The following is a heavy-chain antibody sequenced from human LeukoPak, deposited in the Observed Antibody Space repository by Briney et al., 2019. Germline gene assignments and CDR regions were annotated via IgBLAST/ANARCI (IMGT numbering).Heavy chain of an antibody. V-gene: IGHV4-59*01. Sequence: PSETLSLTCTVSGGSISSYYWSWIRQPPGKGLEWIGYIYYSGSTNYNPSLKSRVTISVDTSKNQFSLKLSSVTAADTAVYYCARVGRYCSGGSCYPGRRYYFDYWGQGTLVTVSS. CDR3: ARVGRYCSGGSCYPGRRYYFDY. J-gene: IGHJ4*02. CDR1: GGSISSYY. CDR2: IYYSGST. D-gene: IGHD2-15*01.